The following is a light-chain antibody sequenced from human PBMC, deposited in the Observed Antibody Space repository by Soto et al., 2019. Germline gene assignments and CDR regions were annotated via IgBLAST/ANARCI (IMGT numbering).Light chain of an antibody. CDR3: NSYTRSTIHV. V-gene: IGLV2-14*01. CDR1: SSDVGGYDY. CDR2: EVN. J-gene: IGLJ2*01. Sequence: QSALTQPASVSGSPGQSITISCTGTSSDVGGYDYVSWYQQHPGKAPKLLIFEVNNRPSGVSSRFSGSKSGNTASLTISGLQADDEAHYYCNSYTRSTIHVFGGGTKLTVL.